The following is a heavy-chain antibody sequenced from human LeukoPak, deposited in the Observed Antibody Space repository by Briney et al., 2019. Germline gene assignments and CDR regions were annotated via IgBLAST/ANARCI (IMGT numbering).Heavy chain of an antibody. CDR1: AYNFTAYY. J-gene: IGHJ4*02. V-gene: IGHV1-2*02. Sequence: GASVKVSCKTSAYNFTAYYMHWVRQAPGQGLEWMGWINPNSGDTKYAQKFQDRVTMTRDTSLSTAYTEMRGLRSDDTAVYYCANSFDNWGQGTLVTVSS. CDR3: ANSFDN. CDR2: INPNSGDT.